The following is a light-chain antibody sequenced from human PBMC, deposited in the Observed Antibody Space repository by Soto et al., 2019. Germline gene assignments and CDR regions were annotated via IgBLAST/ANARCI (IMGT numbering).Light chain of an antibody. CDR1: NIGSKS. CDR3: LVWDSRSEHYV. V-gene: IGLV3-21*02. J-gene: IGLJ1*01. CDR2: DDS. Sequence: SYELTQSPSVSVAPGQTVSITCGGYNIGSKSVHWYQQKPGQAPVLVVYDDSDRRSGIPERFSGSNSGNTATLTITRVEAGHEADYHCLVWDSRSEHYVLGNGTKVT.